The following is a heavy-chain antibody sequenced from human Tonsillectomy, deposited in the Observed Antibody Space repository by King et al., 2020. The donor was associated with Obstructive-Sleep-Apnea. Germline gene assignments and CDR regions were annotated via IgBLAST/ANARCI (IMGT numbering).Heavy chain of an antibody. J-gene: IGHJ5*02. V-gene: IGHV3-23*04. CDR2: ISGSGSST. D-gene: IGHD6-13*01. CDR3: AKDKGPGYRTTWYGDWFDP. Sequence: VQLVESGGGLVQPGGSLRLFCAASGFTFSSYAISWVRQAPGKGLEWVSAISGSGSSTYYADSVKGRFTISRDNSKDTLYLQMNSLRAEDTAVYHCAKDKGPGYRTTWYGDWFDPWDQGTLVTVSS. CDR1: GFTFSSYA.